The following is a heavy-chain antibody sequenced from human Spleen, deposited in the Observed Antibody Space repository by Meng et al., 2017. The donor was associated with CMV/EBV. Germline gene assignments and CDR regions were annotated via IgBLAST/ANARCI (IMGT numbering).Heavy chain of an antibody. Sequence: SETLSLTCTVSGGSIRDYYWSWVRQPPGMGLEWIGYMYYSGNTKYNPSLKSRVTISIDTSKSQLTLKLSSVTAADTAVYYCARIFPSDYYKYDMDVWGQGTTVTVSS. CDR2: MYYSGNT. D-gene: IGHD3-3*01. V-gene: IGHV4-59*12. CDR1: GGSIRDYY. CDR3: ARIFPSDYYKYDMDV. J-gene: IGHJ6*02.